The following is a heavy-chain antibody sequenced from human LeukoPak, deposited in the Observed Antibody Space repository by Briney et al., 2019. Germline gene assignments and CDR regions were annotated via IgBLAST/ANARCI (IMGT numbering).Heavy chain of an antibody. V-gene: IGHV4-31*03. J-gene: IGHJ6*02. CDR2: IYYSGST. CDR3: ASRSSITGTTLRDYYYGMDV. D-gene: IGHD1-7*01. CDR1: GGSISSGGYY. Sequence: SQTLSLTCTVSGGSISSGGYYWSWIRQHPGKGLEWIGYIYYSGSTYYNPSLKSRVTISVDTSKNQFSLKLSSVTAADTAVYYCASRSSITGTTLRDYYYGMDVWGQGTTVTVSS.